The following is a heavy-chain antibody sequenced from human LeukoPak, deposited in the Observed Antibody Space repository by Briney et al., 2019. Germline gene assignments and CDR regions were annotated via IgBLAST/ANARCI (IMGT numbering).Heavy chain of an antibody. CDR3: VGWGISGITNH. D-gene: IGHD1-7*01. J-gene: IGHJ4*02. Sequence: GGSLRLSCAASGFTFSIYTMHWVRQAPGKGLEWVAQTKQDGSEKYYVDSVKGRFTTSRDKNSLFLQMNSVRAEDTAVYYCVGWGISGITNHWGQGTLVTVSS. CDR2: TKQDGSEK. CDR1: GFTFSIYT. V-gene: IGHV3-7*01.